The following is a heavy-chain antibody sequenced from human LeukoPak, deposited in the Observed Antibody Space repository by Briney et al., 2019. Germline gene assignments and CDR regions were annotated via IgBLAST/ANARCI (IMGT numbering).Heavy chain of an antibody. Sequence: GGSLRLSCAASGFAFSTYWMHWVRQASGKGLVWVSRINGDGSSTIYADSVKGRFTISRDNAKNTLYLQMNSLRAEDTAVYYCARDQGYQVVDPWGQGTLVTVSS. CDR1: GFAFSTYW. CDR2: INGDGSST. CDR3: ARDQGYQVVDP. J-gene: IGHJ5*02. D-gene: IGHD2-2*01. V-gene: IGHV3-74*01.